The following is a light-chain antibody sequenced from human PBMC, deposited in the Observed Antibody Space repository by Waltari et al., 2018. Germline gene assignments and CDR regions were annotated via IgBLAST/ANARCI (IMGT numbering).Light chain of an antibody. CDR3: QRLTWPPLT. CDR1: HSVSRY. J-gene: IGKJ4*01. CDR2: ETY. V-gene: IGKV3-11*01. Sequence: IVLTQSPATLSLSPGERATLSCSVSHSVSRYLAWYQQKPGQAPRLLIYETYNRATGVPAGCSGSGSGTDFTLTISNLEPEDFAVYYCQRLTWPPLTFGGGTKVEMK.